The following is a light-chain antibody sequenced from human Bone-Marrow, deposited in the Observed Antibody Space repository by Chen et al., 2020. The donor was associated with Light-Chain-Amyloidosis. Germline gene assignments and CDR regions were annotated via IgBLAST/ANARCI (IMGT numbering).Light chain of an antibody. V-gene: IGLV3-1*01. CDR2: EDH. Sequence: SYEVTQAPSASVSPGQTASITCSGDQLGDKYVSWYQQRPGRSPTLIIYEDHRRPSGVPERFSGSNSGNTATLTISGTQATDESDYYCQAWGGDIVVFGGGTKLTVL. CDR3: QAWGGDIVV. J-gene: IGLJ2*01. CDR1: QLGDKY.